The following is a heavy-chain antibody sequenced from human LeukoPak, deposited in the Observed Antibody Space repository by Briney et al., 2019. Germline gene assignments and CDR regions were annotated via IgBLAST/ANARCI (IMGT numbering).Heavy chain of an antibody. J-gene: IGHJ6*03. CDR3: ARGPPRGKYYFMDV. V-gene: IGHV3-13*01. D-gene: IGHD1-1*01. CDR2: IGTASDT. Sequence: PGGSLQLSCAASGFTFSSFDMDWARQPTGQGLEGGSTIGTASDTYYPGSVEGRFTLSRDNAKNSLYLQMNSLIAGDTAVYYCARGPPRGKYYFMDVWGKGTTVTVSS. CDR1: GFTFSSFD.